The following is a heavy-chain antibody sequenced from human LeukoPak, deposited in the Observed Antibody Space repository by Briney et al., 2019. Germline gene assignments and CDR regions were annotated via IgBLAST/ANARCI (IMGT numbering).Heavy chain of an antibody. D-gene: IGHD3-10*01. V-gene: IGHV3-23*01. J-gene: IGHJ4*02. CDR1: GLTFSSYA. Sequence: GGSLRLSCAASGLTFSSYAMTWFRQAPGKGLEWVSEISTSGNGTYYADSVKGRFTISRDNSKNTLYLQMNSLRAEDTAVYYCAKGIGPRFRSSGTYLDYWGQGTLVTVSS. CDR2: ISTSGNGT. CDR3: AKGIGPRFRSSGTYLDY.